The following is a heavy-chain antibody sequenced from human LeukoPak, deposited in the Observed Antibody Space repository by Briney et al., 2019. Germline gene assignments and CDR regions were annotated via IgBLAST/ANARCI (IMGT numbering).Heavy chain of an antibody. D-gene: IGHD1-20*01. V-gene: IGHV3-7*01. Sequence: GGSLRLSCTASGFTFSSYWMSWVRQAPGQGLEWVANIKQDGSEKYYVESVKGRFTISRDNAKNSLYLQMNSLRAEDTAVYYCATGITGTKRVGYFDYWGQGTLVTVSS. CDR2: IKQDGSEK. J-gene: IGHJ4*02. CDR1: GFTFSSYW. CDR3: ATGITGTKRVGYFDY.